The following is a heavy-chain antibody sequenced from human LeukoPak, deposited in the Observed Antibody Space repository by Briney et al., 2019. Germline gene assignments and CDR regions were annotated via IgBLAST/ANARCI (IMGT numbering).Heavy chain of an antibody. CDR3: ARDLFSHYDILTGFGTDWFDP. CDR1: SVSISTSNYY. Sequence: SETLSLTCTVSSVSISTSNYYWGWVRQPPGKALEWIGNIFYSGSTYYSPSLKSRVTISLDTSRNQFSLKLNSVTAADTAVYYCARDLFSHYDILTGFGTDWFDPWGQGTLVTVSS. D-gene: IGHD3-9*01. CDR2: IFYSGST. J-gene: IGHJ5*02. V-gene: IGHV4-39*07.